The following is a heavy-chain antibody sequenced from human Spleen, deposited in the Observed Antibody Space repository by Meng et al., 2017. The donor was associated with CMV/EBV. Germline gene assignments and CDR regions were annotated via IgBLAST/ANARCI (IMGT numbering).Heavy chain of an antibody. CDR1: GYTFTSYG. V-gene: IGHV1-18*01. CDR2: ISAYNGNT. J-gene: IGHJ4*02. CDR3: AREDTAMVTQELKN. Sequence: QVQLVQSGAEVKKPGASVKASCRTSGYTFTSYGISWVRQAPGQGLEWMGWISAYNGNTNYAQKLQGRVTMTTDTSTSTAYMELRSLRSDDTAVYYCAREDTAMVTQELKNWGQGTLVTVSS. D-gene: IGHD5-18*01.